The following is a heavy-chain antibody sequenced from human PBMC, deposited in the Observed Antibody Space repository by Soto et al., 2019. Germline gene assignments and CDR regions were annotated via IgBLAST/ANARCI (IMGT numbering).Heavy chain of an antibody. CDR1: GFTFSSYW. J-gene: IGHJ4*02. CDR3: VRDAVVSGVDYFVY. D-gene: IGHD2-8*01. V-gene: IGHV3-7*01. CDR2: IRQDGGDK. Sequence: GGSLRLSCAASGFTFSSYWMAWVRKAPGKGLEWVANIRQDGGDKYFLESVKGRFTISRDNAQNSLYLQMNSLRVEDTAIYYCVRDAVVSGVDYFVYWGQGTLVTVSS.